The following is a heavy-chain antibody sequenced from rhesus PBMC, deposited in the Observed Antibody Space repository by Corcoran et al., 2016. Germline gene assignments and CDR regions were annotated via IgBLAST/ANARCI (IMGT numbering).Heavy chain of an antibody. V-gene: IGHV4-122*02. Sequence: QVQLQESGPGLVTPSETLSLTCAVSGYSISSGYYWSWIRQPPGKGLEWIGYITYSGSTSSTPSLKSRVTISRDTSKNQFSLKLSSVTAADTAVYYCARDPYYSGRLDYWGQGVLVTVSS. J-gene: IGHJ4*01. CDR3: ARDPYYSGRLDY. CDR1: GYSISSGYY. CDR2: ITYSGST. D-gene: IGHD3-16*01.